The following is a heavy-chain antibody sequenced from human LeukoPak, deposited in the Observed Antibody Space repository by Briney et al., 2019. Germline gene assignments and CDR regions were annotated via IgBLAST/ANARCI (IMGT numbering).Heavy chain of an antibody. CDR1: GFTFSSYA. J-gene: IGHJ4*02. CDR2: ISGSGGST. Sequence: GGSLRLSCAASGFTFSSYAMSWVRQAPGKGLEWVSAISGSGGSTYYADSVKGRFTISRDNSKNTLYLQMNSLRAEDTAVYYCARSGGGWRYFDYWGQGTLVTVSS. D-gene: IGHD3-16*02. CDR3: ARSGGGWRYFDY. V-gene: IGHV3-23*01.